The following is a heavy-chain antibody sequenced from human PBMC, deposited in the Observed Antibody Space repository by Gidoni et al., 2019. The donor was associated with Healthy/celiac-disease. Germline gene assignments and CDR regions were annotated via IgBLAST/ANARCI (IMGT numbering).Heavy chain of an antibody. D-gene: IGHD3-22*01. V-gene: IGHV3-53*04. J-gene: IGHJ1*01. CDR2: IYSGGST. CDR3: ARGTYYYDSSGYQQLYVQH. Sequence: EVQLVESGGGLVQPGGSLRLSCAASGFTVSSNYMSWVRQAPGKGLEWVSGIYSGGSTYYADSVKGRFTISRHNSKNTLYLQMNSLRAEDTAVYYCARGTYYYDSSGYQQLYVQHWGQGTLVTVSS. CDR1: GFTVSSNY.